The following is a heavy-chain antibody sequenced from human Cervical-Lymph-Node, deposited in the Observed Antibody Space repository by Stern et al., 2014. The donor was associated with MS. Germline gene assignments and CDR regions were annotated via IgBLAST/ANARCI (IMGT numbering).Heavy chain of an antibody. CDR2: INPNSGGT. Sequence: VKLVESGAEVKKPGASVKVSCKASGYTFTGYYMHWVRQAPGQVLEWMGRINPNSGGTNYAQKFQGRVTMTRYTSISTAYMELSRLRSDDTAVYYCARGVGATWEDAFDIWGQGTMVTVSS. V-gene: IGHV1-2*06. CDR3: ARGVGATWEDAFDI. J-gene: IGHJ3*02. D-gene: IGHD1-26*01. CDR1: GYTFTGYY.